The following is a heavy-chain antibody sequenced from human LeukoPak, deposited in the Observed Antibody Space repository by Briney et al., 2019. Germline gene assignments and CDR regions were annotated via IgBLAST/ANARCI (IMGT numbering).Heavy chain of an antibody. V-gene: IGHV4-59*01. CDR3: ARGSGTYYASAFGI. D-gene: IGHD3-22*01. CDR2: VHYSGST. CDR1: GDSISTYY. Sequence: SETLSLTCSVSGDSISTYYWDWIRQPPGKGLEWIGYVHYSGSTFYNPSLKSRVTTSVDASKNQFSLKLSSVTAADTAVYYCARGSGTYYASAFGIWGQGTLVTVSS. J-gene: IGHJ3*02.